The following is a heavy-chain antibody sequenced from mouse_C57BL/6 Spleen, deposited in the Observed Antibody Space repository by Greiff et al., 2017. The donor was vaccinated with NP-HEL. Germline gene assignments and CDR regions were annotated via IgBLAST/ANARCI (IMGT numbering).Heavy chain of an antibody. CDR1: GFTFSDYG. J-gene: IGHJ2*01. D-gene: IGHD4-1*01. CDR3: AREDWDKYFDY. CDR2: ISSGSSTI. V-gene: IGHV5-17*01. Sequence: DVMLVESGGGLVKPGGSLKLSCAASGFTFSDYGMHWVRQAPEKGLEWVAYISSGSSTIYYADTVKGRFTISRDNAKNTLFLQMTSLRSEDTAMYYCAREDWDKYFDYWGQGTTLTVSS.